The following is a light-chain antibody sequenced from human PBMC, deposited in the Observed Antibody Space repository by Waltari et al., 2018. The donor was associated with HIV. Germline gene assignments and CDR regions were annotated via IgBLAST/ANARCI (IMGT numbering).Light chain of an antibody. J-gene: IGLJ3*02. CDR1: NIGTKN. Sequence: SYVLPQPPSVSVAPGQTARITCGGNNIGTKNMPWYQQRPGQAPVLVVSDDSDRPSDIPERFSGSNSANTATLSISRVEAGDEADYYCQVWDYNSDRWVFGGGTKLTVL. CDR2: DDS. CDR3: QVWDYNSDRWV. V-gene: IGLV3-21*02.